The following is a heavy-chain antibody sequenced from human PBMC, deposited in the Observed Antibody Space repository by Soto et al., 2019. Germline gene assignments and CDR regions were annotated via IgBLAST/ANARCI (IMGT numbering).Heavy chain of an antibody. CDR2: ISGSGGST. CDR1: GFTFSSYA. V-gene: IGHV3-23*01. CDR3: AKGRPSVVPAAIMPAFDI. J-gene: IGHJ3*02. Sequence: EVQLLESGGGLVQPGGSLRLSCAASGFTFSSYAMSWVRQAPGKGLEWVSAISGSGGSTYYADSVKGRFTISRDNSKNTLYLQMNSLRAEDTAVYYCAKGRPSVVPAAIMPAFDIWGQGTMVTVSS. D-gene: IGHD2-2*01.